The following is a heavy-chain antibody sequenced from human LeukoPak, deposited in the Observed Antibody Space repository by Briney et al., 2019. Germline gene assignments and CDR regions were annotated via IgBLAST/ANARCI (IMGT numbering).Heavy chain of an antibody. J-gene: IGHJ4*02. CDR2: IIPIFGTA. CDR3: ARVSLAGYSSGWNY. D-gene: IGHD6-19*01. CDR1: GGTFSSYA. Sequence: ASVKVSCKASGGTFSSYAISGVRQAPGQGLEWMGGIIPIFGTANYAQKFQGRVTITADESTSTAYMELSSLRSEDTAVYYCARVSLAGYSSGWNYWGQGTLVTVSS. V-gene: IGHV1-69*13.